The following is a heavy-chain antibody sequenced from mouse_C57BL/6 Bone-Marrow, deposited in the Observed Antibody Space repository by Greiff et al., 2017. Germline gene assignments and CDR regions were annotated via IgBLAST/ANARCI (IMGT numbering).Heavy chain of an antibody. CDR2: INPNSGST. Sequence: QVQLQQPGAELVKPGASVKLSCKASGYTFTSYWMHWVKQRPGQGLEWIGMINPNSGSTNYNEKFKSKATLTVDKSSSTAYMQLSSLTSEDSAVYYCARQLRLLWFAYWGQGTLVTVSA. CDR1: GYTFTSYW. CDR3: ARQLRLLWFAY. D-gene: IGHD3-2*02. J-gene: IGHJ3*01. V-gene: IGHV1-64*01.